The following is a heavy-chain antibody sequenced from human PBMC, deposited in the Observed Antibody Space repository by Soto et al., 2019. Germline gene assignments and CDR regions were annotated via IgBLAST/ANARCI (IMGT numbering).Heavy chain of an antibody. V-gene: IGHV1-18*01. J-gene: IGHJ4*02. CDR1: GYTFSSYD. Sequence: QIQLVQSGAEVKKPEALVKVSCKASGYTFSSYDITWVRQAPGQGLEWMGWINPDKGNTNYAQKVQGRVTLTTDTSTSTAYLELRSLRSDDTAVYYCARNKYHFDYWGQGTLVTVSS. D-gene: IGHD6-6*01. CDR3: ARNKYHFDY. CDR2: INPDKGNT.